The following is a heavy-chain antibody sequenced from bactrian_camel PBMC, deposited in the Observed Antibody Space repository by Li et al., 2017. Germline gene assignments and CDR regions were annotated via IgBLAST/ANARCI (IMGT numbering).Heavy chain of an antibody. CDR1: GFSFDDSD. V-gene: IGHV3S66*01. CDR3: AAPRGSMLYPLCPYTDFGY. J-gene: IGHJ6*01. CDR2: ISGDGIT. Sequence: VQLVESGGGSVQAGETLRLSCTASGFSFDDSDMGWYRQAPGNECELVSSISGDGITHYADSVKGRFTISHDNAKNTVYLQMNSLKPEDTAVYYCAAPRGSMLYPLCPYTDFGYWGQGTQVTVS. D-gene: IGHD6*01.